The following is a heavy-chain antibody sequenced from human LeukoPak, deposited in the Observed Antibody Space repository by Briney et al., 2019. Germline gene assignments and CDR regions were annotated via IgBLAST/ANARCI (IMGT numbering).Heavy chain of an antibody. CDR3: ARARRHIVVVPAATQFDP. Sequence: ASVKVSCKASGGTFSSYAISWVRQAPGQGLEWMGGIIPIFGTPNYAQKFQGRVAITADEPTSTAYMELSSLRSEDTAVYYCARARRHIVVVPAATQFDPWGQGTLVTVSS. D-gene: IGHD2-2*01. CDR1: GGTFSSYA. V-gene: IGHV1-69*13. CDR2: IIPIFGTP. J-gene: IGHJ5*02.